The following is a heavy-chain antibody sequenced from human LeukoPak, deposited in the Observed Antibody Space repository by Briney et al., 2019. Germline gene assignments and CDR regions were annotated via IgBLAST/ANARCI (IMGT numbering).Heavy chain of an antibody. CDR2: IRSKANSYAT. Sequence: PGGSLRLSCAASGFTFSGSAMHWVRQASGKGLEWVGRIRSKANSYATAYAASVKGRFTISRDDSKNTAYLQMNSLKTEDTAVYYCTTQPQMTTVTTVDYWGQGTLVTVSS. D-gene: IGHD4-17*01. V-gene: IGHV3-73*01. CDR3: TTQPQMTTVTTVDY. CDR1: GFTFSGSA. J-gene: IGHJ4*02.